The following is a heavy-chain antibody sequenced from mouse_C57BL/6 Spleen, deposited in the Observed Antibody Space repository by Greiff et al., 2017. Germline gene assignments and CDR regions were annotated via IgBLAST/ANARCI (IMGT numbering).Heavy chain of an antibody. J-gene: IGHJ4*01. CDR1: GFTFSSYG. D-gene: IGHD2-5*01. CDR3: ARQKSNYTVYYAMDY. Sequence: EVKLMESGGDLVKPGGSLKLSCAASGFTFSSYGMSWVRQTPDKRLEWVATISSGGSYTYYPDSVKGRFTISRDNAKNTLYLQMSSLKSEDTAMYYCARQKSNYTVYYAMDYWGQGTSVTVSS. CDR2: ISSGGSYT. V-gene: IGHV5-6*01.